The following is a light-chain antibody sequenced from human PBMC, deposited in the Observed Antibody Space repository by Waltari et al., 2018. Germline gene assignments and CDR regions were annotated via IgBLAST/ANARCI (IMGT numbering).Light chain of an antibody. CDR3: QQANTFPYT. J-gene: IGKJ2*01. CDR2: TAS. Sequence: TCRGRHDVCDWLASCQQKPRTTPKFLIYTASSLERGVPSRCSGSGSGTDFTLTLSSLQPDDFAPYYSQQANTFPYTYGQGTKVEIK. V-gene: IGKV1-12*01. CDR1: HDVCDW.